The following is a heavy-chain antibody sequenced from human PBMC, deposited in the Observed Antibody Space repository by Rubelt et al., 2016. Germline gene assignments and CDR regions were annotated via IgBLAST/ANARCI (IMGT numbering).Heavy chain of an antibody. J-gene: IGHJ4*02. CDR3: AREGVFGYFDY. Sequence: QVHLVESGGGVVQPGRSLRLSCAASGFTFSSYGMHWVRQAPGKGLEWLAVIWYDGSNKYYAESVKGRFSISRDNAKNSLYLQMNSLRAEDTAVYYCAREGVFGYFDYWGQGTLVTVSS. CDR1: GFTFSSYG. CDR2: IWYDGSNK. D-gene: IGHD2-8*01. V-gene: IGHV3-33*01.